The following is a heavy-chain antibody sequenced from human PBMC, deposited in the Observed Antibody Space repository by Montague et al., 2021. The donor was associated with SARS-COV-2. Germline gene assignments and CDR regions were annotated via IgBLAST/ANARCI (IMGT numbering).Heavy chain of an antibody. V-gene: IGHV3-21*01. CDR1: GLTFRSYT. D-gene: IGHD2-15*01. Sequence: SLRLSLSASGLTFRSYTMNWVRQSPGMGLEWVSFISSSSSSIYYADSLKGRFTISGDNAKNSLYLQMNSLRVEDTAVYYCVRGGACSGGKCNGGARDWGQGTLVTVSS. J-gene: IGHJ4*02. CDR3: VRGGACSGGKCNGGARD. CDR2: ISSSSSSI.